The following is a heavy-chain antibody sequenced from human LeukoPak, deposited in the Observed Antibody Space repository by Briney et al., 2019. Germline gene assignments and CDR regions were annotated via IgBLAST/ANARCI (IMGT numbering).Heavy chain of an antibody. CDR1: GFTFSSYW. Sequence: GGSLRLSCAASGFTFSSYWMSWVRQAPGKGLEWVANIKQDGSEKYYVDSVKGRFTISRDDSKNTAYLQMNSLKTEDTAVYYCTRSYGSGSYYNTGDVWGKGTTVTVSS. V-gene: IGHV3-7*03. CDR2: IKQDGSEK. D-gene: IGHD3-10*01. J-gene: IGHJ6*04. CDR3: TRSYGSGSYYNTGDV.